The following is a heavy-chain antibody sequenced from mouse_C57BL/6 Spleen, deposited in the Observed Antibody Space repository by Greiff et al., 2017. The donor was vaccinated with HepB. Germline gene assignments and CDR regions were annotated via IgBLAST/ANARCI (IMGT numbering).Heavy chain of an antibody. V-gene: IGHV5-6*01. Sequence: EVKVVESGGDLVKPGGSLKLSCAASGFTFSSYGMSWVRQTPDKRLEWVATISSGGSYTYYPDSVKGRFTISRDNAKNTLYLQMSSLKSEDTAMYYCARHSTLNWDPYYFDYWGQGTTLTVSS. J-gene: IGHJ2*01. CDR2: ISSGGSYT. D-gene: IGHD4-1*01. CDR1: GFTFSSYG. CDR3: ARHSTLNWDPYYFDY.